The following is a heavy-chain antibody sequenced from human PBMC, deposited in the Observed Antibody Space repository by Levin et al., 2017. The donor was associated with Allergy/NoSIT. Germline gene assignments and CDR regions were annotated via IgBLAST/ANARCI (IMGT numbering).Heavy chain of an antibody. CDR3: ARGIWIAVAGPEDY. V-gene: IGHV3-30-3*01. Sequence: GGSLRLSCAASGFTFSSYAMHWVRQAPGKGLEWVAVISYDGSNKYYADSVKGRFTISRDNSKNTLYLQMNSLRAEDTAVYYCARGIWIAVAGPEDYWGQGTLVTVSS. CDR2: ISYDGSNK. CDR1: GFTFSSYA. J-gene: IGHJ4*02. D-gene: IGHD6-19*01.